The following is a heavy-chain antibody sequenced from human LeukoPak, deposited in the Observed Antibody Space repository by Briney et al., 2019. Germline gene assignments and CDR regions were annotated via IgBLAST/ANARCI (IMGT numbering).Heavy chain of an antibody. V-gene: IGHV4-38-2*01. CDR2: IYHSGST. CDR1: GYPISSGYY. Sequence: SETLSLTCAVSGYPISSGYYWGWIRQPPGKGLEWIGSIYHSGSTYYNPSLKSRVTISVDTSKNQFSLKLSSVTAADTAVYYCARHETPYYYDSSGYLDYWGQGTLVTVSS. D-gene: IGHD3-22*01. J-gene: IGHJ4*02. CDR3: ARHETPYYYDSSGYLDY.